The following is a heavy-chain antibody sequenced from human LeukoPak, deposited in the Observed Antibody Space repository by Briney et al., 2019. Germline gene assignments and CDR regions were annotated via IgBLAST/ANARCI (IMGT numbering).Heavy chain of an antibody. CDR1: GGSISSSSYY. CDR3: ARDWRSPGGIDI. D-gene: IGHD3-16*01. Sequence: SETLSLTCTVSGGSISSSSYYWGWIRQPPGKGLGGIGSIYYSGRTNYNPSLDGRVPLSVDTSKNQFSLKLSSVTAADTAVYYCARDWRSPGGIDIWGQGTMVTVSS. CDR2: IYYSGRT. J-gene: IGHJ3*02. V-gene: IGHV4-39*07.